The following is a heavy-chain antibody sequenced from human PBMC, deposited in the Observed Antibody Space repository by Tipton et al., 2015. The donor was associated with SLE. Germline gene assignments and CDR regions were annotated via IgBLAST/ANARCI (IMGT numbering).Heavy chain of an antibody. D-gene: IGHD3-10*01. CDR3: PRDGNGSGELDS. CDR2: ISSDGNNE. V-gene: IGHV3-30*04. CDR1: GFTFSTYG. Sequence: SLRLSCAVSGFTFSTYGLHWVRQTPGKGLEWVAFISSDGNNEYYTDSVKGRFTISRDNSRNTLYLQMDSLRTEDTAIYYYPRDGNGSGELDSWGQGTLVTVSP. J-gene: IGHJ4*02.